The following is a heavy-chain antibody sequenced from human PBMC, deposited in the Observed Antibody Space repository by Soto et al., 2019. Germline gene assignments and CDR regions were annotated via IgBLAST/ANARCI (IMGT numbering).Heavy chain of an antibody. D-gene: IGHD3-9*01. CDR2: IYYSGST. V-gene: IGHV4-39*01. CDR1: GGSISSSSYY. Sequence: SETLSLTCTVSGGSISSSSYYWGWIRQPPGKGLEWIGSIYYSGSTYYNQSLKSRVTISVDTSKNQFSLKLSSVTAADTAVYYCARHPMVRDFDWLLYYDSWGQGTLVTVSS. CDR3: ARHPMVRDFDWLLYYDS. J-gene: IGHJ4*02.